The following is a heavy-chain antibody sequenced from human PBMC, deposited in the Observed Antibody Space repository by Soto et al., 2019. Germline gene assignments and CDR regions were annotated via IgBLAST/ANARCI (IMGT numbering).Heavy chain of an antibody. J-gene: IGHJ4*02. CDR1: GGSISAYQ. Sequence: QVQLQESGPGLVKPSETLSLPCSISGGSISAYQWNWIRQPPGKGLEWIGYIYYSGRTNYNPSLKSRLTMSLDTSTRQFSLRLRSVTAADTAVYYCARMRGLGEISPYLDYWGQGALVTVSS. CDR3: ARMRGLGEISPYLDY. V-gene: IGHV4-59*01. CDR2: IYYSGRT. D-gene: IGHD3-16*01.